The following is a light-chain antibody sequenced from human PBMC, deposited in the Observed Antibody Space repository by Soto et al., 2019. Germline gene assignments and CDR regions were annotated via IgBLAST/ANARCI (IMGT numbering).Light chain of an antibody. V-gene: IGKV3-15*01. J-gene: IGKJ3*01. Sequence: EIVITQSPSTLYVSPGERATLSCRASQSVRSNLAWYQQKPGQAPRLLIYDASTRATGIPARFSGSGSGTEFTLTISSLQSEDFAVYYCQQYNNWPPFTVGPGTKVDIK. CDR1: QSVRSN. CDR2: DAS. CDR3: QQYNNWPPFT.